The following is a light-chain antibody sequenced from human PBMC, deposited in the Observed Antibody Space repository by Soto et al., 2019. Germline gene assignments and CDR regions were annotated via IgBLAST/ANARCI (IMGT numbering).Light chain of an antibody. Sequence: QSVLTQPPSASGAPGQRVTISCTGSSSNIGAGYDVHWYRQLPGTVPKLLIYGTTKRPSGVPDRFSGSKSGTSASLAITGLQAEDEADYYCQSFDVTLSACVFGSGTKVTVL. CDR2: GTT. J-gene: IGLJ1*01. CDR1: SSNIGAGYD. V-gene: IGLV1-40*01. CDR3: QSFDVTLSACV.